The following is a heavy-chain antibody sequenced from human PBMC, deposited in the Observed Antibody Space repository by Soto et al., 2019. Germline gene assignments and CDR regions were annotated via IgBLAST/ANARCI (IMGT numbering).Heavy chain of an antibody. CDR2: ISGSITST. V-gene: IGHV3-23*01. Sequence: EVQLSGSGGGLVQPGGSLRLSCAASGLTVRSYAIIWVPQAPGKGLEWVSAISGSITSTYYADFVKGRFTISRDNSKNTLYLQMNRLTAEDTDVYSGANDPSTGFAMENYFDYWGQGTLVPVSS. CDR3: ANDPSTGFAMENYFDY. CDR1: GLTVRSYA. D-gene: IGHD1-1*01. J-gene: IGHJ4*02.